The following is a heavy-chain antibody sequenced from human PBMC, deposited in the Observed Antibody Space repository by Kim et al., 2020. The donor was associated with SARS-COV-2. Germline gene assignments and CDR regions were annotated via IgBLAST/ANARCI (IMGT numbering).Heavy chain of an antibody. Sequence: GGSLRLSCAASGFTFSSYAMHWVRQAPGKGLEWVAVISYDGSNKYYADSVKGRFTISRDNSKNTLYLQMNSLRAEDTAVYYCARDFFRRNAPGIYYYYDGMDVWGQGTTVTVSS. CDR1: GFTFSSYA. CDR2: ISYDGSNK. J-gene: IGHJ6*02. D-gene: IGHD2-2*01. CDR3: ARDFFRRNAPGIYYYYDGMDV. V-gene: IGHV3-30-3*01.